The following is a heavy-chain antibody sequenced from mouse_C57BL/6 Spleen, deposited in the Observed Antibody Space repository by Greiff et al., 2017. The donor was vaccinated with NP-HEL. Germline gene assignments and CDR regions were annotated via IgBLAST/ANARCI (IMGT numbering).Heavy chain of an antibody. J-gene: IGHJ2*01. D-gene: IGHD2-2*01. V-gene: IGHV14-4*01. CDR2: IDPENGDT. CDR3: TTVLLWLRRYYFDY. Sequence: EVQLQQSGAELVRPGASVKLSCTASGFNIKDDYMHWVKQRPEQGLEWIGWIDPENGDTEYASKFQGKATITADTSSNTAYLQLSSLTSEDTAVYYCTTVLLWLRRYYFDYWGQGTTLTVSS. CDR1: GFNIKDDY.